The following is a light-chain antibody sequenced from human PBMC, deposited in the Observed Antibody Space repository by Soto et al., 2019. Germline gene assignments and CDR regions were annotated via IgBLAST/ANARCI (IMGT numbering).Light chain of an antibody. J-gene: IGLJ3*02. CDR3: VLYMGGGIRV. V-gene: IGLV8-61*01. CDR1: SGSVSTNYY. CDR2: STN. Sequence: QAVVTQEPSFSVSPGGTVTLTCGLTSGSVSTNYYPSWYQQTPGQAPRTPIYSTNIRSSGVPDRFSGSILGNKAALTITGAQADDESDYYCVLYMGGGIRVFGGGTQLTVL.